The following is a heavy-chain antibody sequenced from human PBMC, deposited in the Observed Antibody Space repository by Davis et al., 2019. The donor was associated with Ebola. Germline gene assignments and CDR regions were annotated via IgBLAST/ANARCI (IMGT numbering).Heavy chain of an antibody. D-gene: IGHD3-10*01. Sequence: PSETLSLTCTVSGGSISSGDYYWSWIRQPPGKGLEWIGYIYYSGSTYYNPSLKSRVTISVDTSKNQFSLKLSSVTAADTAVYYCARDRIVRGVISTAYYGMDVWGQGTTVTVSS. CDR2: IYYSGST. V-gene: IGHV4-30-4*01. J-gene: IGHJ6*02. CDR3: ARDRIVRGVISTAYYGMDV. CDR1: GGSISSGDYY.